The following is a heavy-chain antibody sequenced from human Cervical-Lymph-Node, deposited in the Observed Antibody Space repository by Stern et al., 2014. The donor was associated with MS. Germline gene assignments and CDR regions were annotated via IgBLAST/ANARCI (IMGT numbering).Heavy chain of an antibody. J-gene: IGHJ4*02. CDR3: ARTLYGTNNFDY. CDR2: IYHSGNT. CDR1: GGSISSGGYY. Sequence: QLQLQESGPGLVKPSQTLSLTCSVSGGSISSGGYYWNWIRQHPGKGLEWIGYIYHSGNTYFNPSLKSRLTMSVDTSKNQFSLKLNFVTAADTAVYYCARTLYGTNNFDYWGQGTLVTVSS. V-gene: IGHV4-31*03. D-gene: IGHD4/OR15-4a*01.